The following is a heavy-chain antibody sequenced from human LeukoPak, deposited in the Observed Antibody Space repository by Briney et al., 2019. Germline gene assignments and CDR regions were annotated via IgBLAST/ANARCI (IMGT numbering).Heavy chain of an antibody. V-gene: IGHV4-38-2*01. J-gene: IGHJ5*02. CDR1: GYSISSGYY. CDR2: IYHSGST. D-gene: IGHD1-26*01. CDR3: ARWDQEDWFGP. Sequence: SETLSLTCAVSGYSISSGYYWGWIRQPPGKGLEWIGSIYHSGSTYYNPSLKSRVTISVDTSKNQFSLKLSSVTAADTAVYYCARWDQEDWFGPWGQGTLVTVSS.